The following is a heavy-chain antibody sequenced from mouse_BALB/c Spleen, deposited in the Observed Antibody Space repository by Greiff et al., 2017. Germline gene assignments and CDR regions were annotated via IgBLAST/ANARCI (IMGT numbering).Heavy chain of an antibody. CDR3: ARERDYYGSRAWFAY. Sequence: EVQVVESGGGLVKPGGSLKLSCAASGFTFSSYAMSWVRQTPEKRLEWVASISSGGSTYYPDSVKGRFTISRDNARNILYLQMSSLRSEDTAMYYCARERDYYGSRAWFAYWGQGTLVTVSA. CDR1: GFTFSSYA. D-gene: IGHD1-1*01. J-gene: IGHJ3*01. V-gene: IGHV5-6-5*01. CDR2: ISSGGST.